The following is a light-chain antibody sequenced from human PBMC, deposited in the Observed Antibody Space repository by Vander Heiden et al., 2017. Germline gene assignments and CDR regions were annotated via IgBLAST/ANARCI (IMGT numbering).Light chain of an antibody. CDR1: QSVSSSY. J-gene: IGKJ2*01. V-gene: IGKV3-20*01. Sequence: EIVLTQSPGTLSLSPGERATLSCRASQSVSSSYLAWYQQKPGQAPRLLIYCASSRDTGIPDRFSGSGSGTDFTLTISRLEPEDVAVYYCQQYGSSPRTFGQGTKLEIK. CDR3: QQYGSSPRT. CDR2: CAS.